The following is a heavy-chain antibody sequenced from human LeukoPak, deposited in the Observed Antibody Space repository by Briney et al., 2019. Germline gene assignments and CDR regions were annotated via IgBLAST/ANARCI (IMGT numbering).Heavy chain of an antibody. CDR2: ISGSGGST. D-gene: IGHD6-13*01. CDR3: AKDQKSIAATGYDY. Sequence: GGSLRLSCAASGFTFGNYAMSWVRQGPGKGLEWVSTISGSGGSTYYADSVKGRFTISRDNSKNTLFLQMNSLRADDTAVYFCAKDQKSIAATGYDYWSQGTLVTVSS. J-gene: IGHJ4*02. V-gene: IGHV3-23*01. CDR1: GFTFGNYA.